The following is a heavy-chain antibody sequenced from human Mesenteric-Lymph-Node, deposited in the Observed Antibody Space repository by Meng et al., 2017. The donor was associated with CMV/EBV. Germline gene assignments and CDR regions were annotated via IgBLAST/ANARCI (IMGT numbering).Heavy chain of an antibody. J-gene: IGHJ4*02. D-gene: IGHD5-18*01. CDR1: HYSITSGYY. CDR3: AGQRYSRGAEDY. V-gene: IGHV4-38-2*02. CDR2: IYYSGST. Sequence: SETLSLTCTVSHYSITSGYYWGWIRQPPGKGLEWIGSIYYSGSTNYNPSLKSRVTISVDTSKNQFSLKLSSVTAADTAVYYCAGQRYSRGAEDYWGQGTLVTVSS.